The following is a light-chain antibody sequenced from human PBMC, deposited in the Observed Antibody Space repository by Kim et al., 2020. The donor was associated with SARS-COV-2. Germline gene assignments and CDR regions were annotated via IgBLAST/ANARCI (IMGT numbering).Light chain of an antibody. V-gene: IGLV3-1*01. J-gene: IGLJ2*01. CDR2: QDS. CDR3: QAWDSSTGGVV. Sequence: SYELTQPPSVSVSPGQTASITCSGDKLGDKYACWYQQKPGQSPVLVIYQDSKRPSGIPERFSGSNSGNTATLTISGTQAMDEADYYCQAWDSSTGGVVFGGGTQLTVL. CDR1: KLGDKY.